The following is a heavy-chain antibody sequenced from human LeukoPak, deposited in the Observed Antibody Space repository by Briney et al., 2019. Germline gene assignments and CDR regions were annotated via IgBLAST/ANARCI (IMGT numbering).Heavy chain of an antibody. CDR2: IYYSGST. V-gene: IGHV4-39*07. J-gene: IGHJ4*02. D-gene: IGHD5-12*01. CDR1: GGSISSSSYY. CDR3: ASTPSGGYDGTLDY. Sequence: SETLSLTCTVSGGSISSSSYYWGWIRQPPGKGLEWIGSIYYSGSTYYNPSLKSRVTISVDTSKNQFSLKLSSVTAADTAVYYCASTPSGGYDGTLDYWGQGTLVTVSS.